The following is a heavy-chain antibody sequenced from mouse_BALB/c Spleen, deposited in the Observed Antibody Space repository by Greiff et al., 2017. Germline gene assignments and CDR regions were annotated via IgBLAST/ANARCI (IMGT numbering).Heavy chain of an antibody. Sequence: EVKLVESGPGLVKPSQSLSLTCTVTGYSITSDYAWNWIRQFPGNQLEWMGYISYSGSTSYNPSLKSRISITRDTSKNQFFLQLNSVTTEDTATYYCASLDDGYYLFAYWGQGTLVTVSA. CDR3: ASLDDGYYLFAY. CDR1: GYSITSDYA. CDR2: ISYSGST. D-gene: IGHD2-3*01. V-gene: IGHV3-2*02. J-gene: IGHJ3*01.